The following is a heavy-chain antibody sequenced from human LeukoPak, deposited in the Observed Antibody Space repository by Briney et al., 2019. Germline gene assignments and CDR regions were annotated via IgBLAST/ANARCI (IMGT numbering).Heavy chain of an antibody. D-gene: IGHD2-2*02. CDR2: IRYDGSNK. V-gene: IGHV3-30*02. CDR1: GFTFSSYG. Sequence: GGSLRLSCAASGFTFSSYGMHWVRQAPGKGLEWVAFIRYDGSNKYYADSVKGRFTISRDNSKNTLYLQMNSLRAEDTAVYHCAKVVVVPAAIDYYYYMDVWGKGTTVTVSS. CDR3: AKVVVVPAAIDYYYYMDV. J-gene: IGHJ6*03.